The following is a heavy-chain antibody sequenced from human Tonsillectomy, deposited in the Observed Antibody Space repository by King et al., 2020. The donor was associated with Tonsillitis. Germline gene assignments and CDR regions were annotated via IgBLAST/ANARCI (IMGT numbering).Heavy chain of an antibody. CDR1: GYTFTSYY. D-gene: IGHD3-22*01. CDR2: INPSGGST. Sequence: VQLVESGAEVKKPGASVKFSCKAYGYTFTSYYMHWVRQAPGQGLEWMGIINPSGGSTSYAQKFQGRVTMTRDTSTSTVYMELSSLRSEDTAVYYCARDPVPTYYYDSSGFGWFDPWGQGTLVTVSS. J-gene: IGHJ5*02. CDR3: ARDPVPTYYYDSSGFGWFDP. V-gene: IGHV1-46*01.